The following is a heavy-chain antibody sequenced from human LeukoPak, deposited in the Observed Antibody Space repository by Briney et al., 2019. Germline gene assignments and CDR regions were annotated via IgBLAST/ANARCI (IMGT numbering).Heavy chain of an antibody. CDR3: ARETRIEEAFDI. CDR2: IYYSGST. Sequence: KSSETLSLTCTVSGGSISSSSYYWGWIRQPPGKGLEWIGSIYYSGSTYYNPSLKSRVTISVGTSKNQFSLKLSSVTAADTAVYYCARETRIEEAFDIWGQGTMVTVSS. CDR1: GGSISSSSYY. V-gene: IGHV4-39*07. J-gene: IGHJ3*02.